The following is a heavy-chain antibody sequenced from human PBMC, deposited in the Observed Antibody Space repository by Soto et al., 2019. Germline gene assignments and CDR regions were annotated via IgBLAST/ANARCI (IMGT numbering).Heavy chain of an antibody. D-gene: IGHD3-3*01. V-gene: IGHV6-1*01. CDR1: VDSVSSNSAA. CDR3: ARDRGNFDFWSGSRYYGMDV. J-gene: IGHJ6*02. Sequence: SQTLSLTCAISVDSVSSNSAAWNWIRQSPSRGLEWLGRTYYRSKWYNDYAVSVKSRITINPDTSKNQFSLQLNSVTPEDTAVYYCARDRGNFDFWSGSRYYGMDVWGQGTTVTVSS. CDR2: TYYRSKWYN.